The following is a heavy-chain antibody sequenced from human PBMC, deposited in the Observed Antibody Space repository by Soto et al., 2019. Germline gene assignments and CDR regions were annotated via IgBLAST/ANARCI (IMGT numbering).Heavy chain of an antibody. Sequence: PGGSLRLSCTASGFTFDENAMSWFRQAPGKGLEWVGFIRSKVFGETTEYAASVEGRFTISRDDSKSITYLQMNSLKTEDTAVYYCTRAYDNSRYWFDPWGQGTMVTVYS. CDR2: IRSKVFGETT. V-gene: IGHV3-49*03. J-gene: IGHJ5*02. CDR1: GFTFDENA. CDR3: TRAYDNSRYWFDP. D-gene: IGHD3-22*01.